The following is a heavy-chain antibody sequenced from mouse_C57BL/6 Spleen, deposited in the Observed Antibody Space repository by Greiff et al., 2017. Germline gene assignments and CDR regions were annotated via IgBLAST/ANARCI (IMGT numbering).Heavy chain of an antibody. CDR3: ARHEGYGYSCAY. J-gene: IGHJ3*01. CDR1: GYTFTEYT. V-gene: IGHV1-62-2*01. CDR2: FYPGSGSI. Sequence: VQLQESGAELVKPGASVKLSCKASGYTFTEYTIHWVKQRSGQGLEWIGWFYPGSGSIKYNEKFKDKATLTADKSSSTVYMELSRWTSEDSSVYFCARHEGYGYSCAYWGQGTLVTVSA. D-gene: IGHD2-2*01.